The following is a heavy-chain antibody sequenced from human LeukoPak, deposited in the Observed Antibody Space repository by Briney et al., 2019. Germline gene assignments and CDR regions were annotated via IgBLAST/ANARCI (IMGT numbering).Heavy chain of an antibody. V-gene: IGHV3-30-3*01. CDR2: ISYDGSNE. CDR3: ARVLNYYDSSGYYFSY. CDR1: GFTFSYYT. Sequence: GRSLRLSCAASGFTFSYYTMHWVRQAPGKGLEWVAVISYDGSNEYYADSVKGRLTISRDNSKNTLYLQMNSLRVEDTAVYYCARVLNYYDSSGYYFSYWGQGTLVTVSS. J-gene: IGHJ4*02. D-gene: IGHD3-22*01.